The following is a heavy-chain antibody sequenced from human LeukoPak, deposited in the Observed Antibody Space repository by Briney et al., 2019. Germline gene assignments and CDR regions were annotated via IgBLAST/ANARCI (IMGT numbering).Heavy chain of an antibody. CDR3: ARENYYDSSGYYGYYYGMDV. CDR1: GGSISSGDYY. D-gene: IGHD3-22*01. CDR2: IYYSGST. J-gene: IGHJ6*02. Sequence: SETLSLTCTVSGGSISSGDYYWSWIRQPPGKGLEWIGYIYYSGSTYYNPSLKSRVTISVNTSKNQFSLKLSSVTAADTAVYYCARENYYDSSGYYGYYYGMDVWGQGTTVTVSS. V-gene: IGHV4-30-4*02.